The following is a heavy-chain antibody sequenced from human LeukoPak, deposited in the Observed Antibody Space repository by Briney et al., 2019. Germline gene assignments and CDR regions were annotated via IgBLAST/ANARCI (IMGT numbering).Heavy chain of an antibody. V-gene: IGHV3-30-3*01. Sequence: GGSLRLSRAASGFTFSSYAMHWVRQAPGKGLEWVAVISYDGSNKYYADSVKGRFTISRDNSKNTLYLQMNSLRAEDTAVYYCARGTDYGDYPSDYWGQGTLVTVSS. CDR2: ISYDGSNK. CDR3: ARGTDYGDYPSDY. J-gene: IGHJ4*02. D-gene: IGHD4-17*01. CDR1: GFTFSSYA.